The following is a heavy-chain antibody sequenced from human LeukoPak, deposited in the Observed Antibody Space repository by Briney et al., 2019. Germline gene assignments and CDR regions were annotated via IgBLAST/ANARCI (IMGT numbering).Heavy chain of an antibody. CDR1: GGSITYYY. V-gene: IGHV4-59*08. CDR2: IYYSGST. Sequence: WETLSLTCTVSGGSITYYYWSWIRQPPGKGLEWIGYIYYSGSTNYNPSLKSRVTISVDTSKNQFSLNLTSVTAADTAVYYCARRPYSGSYYGWFDPWGQGTLVTVSS. D-gene: IGHD1-26*01. J-gene: IGHJ5*02. CDR3: ARRPYSGSYYGWFDP.